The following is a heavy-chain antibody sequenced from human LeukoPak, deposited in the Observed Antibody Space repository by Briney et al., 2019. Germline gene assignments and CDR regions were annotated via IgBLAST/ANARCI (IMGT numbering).Heavy chain of an antibody. V-gene: IGHV4-38-2*02. CDR2: IYYSGST. CDR1: GYSISSGYY. CDR3: ARHRRWLQSPPDY. D-gene: IGHD5-24*01. J-gene: IGHJ4*02. Sequence: PSETLSLTCTVSGYSISSGYYWGWIRQPPGKGLEWIGSIYYSGSTYYNPSLKSRVTISVDTSKNQFSLKLSSVTAADTAVYCCARHRRWLQSPPDYWGQGTLVTVSS.